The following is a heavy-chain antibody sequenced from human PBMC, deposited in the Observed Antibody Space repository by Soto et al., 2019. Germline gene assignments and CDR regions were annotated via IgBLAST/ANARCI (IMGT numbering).Heavy chain of an antibody. CDR3: AHGVRTSGAMDY. D-gene: IGHD3-3*01. Sequence: EVQLLESGGGLVQPGRSLRLSCAASGFTFSSYAMSWVRQAPGKGLEWVSAISGSGGSTYYADSVKGRFTISRDNSKNTLYLQMNSLRAEDTAVYYCAHGVRTSGAMDYWGQGTLVTVSS. CDR1: GFTFSSYA. J-gene: IGHJ4*02. V-gene: IGHV3-23*01. CDR2: ISGSGGST.